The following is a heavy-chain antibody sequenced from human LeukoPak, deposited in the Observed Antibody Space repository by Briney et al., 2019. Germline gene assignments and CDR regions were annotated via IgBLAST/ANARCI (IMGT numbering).Heavy chain of an antibody. CDR1: GGSISSYY. CDR2: IYYSGST. CDR3: ARRSLNGGADY. J-gene: IGHJ4*02. Sequence: KPSETLSLTCTASGGSISSYYWSWIRQPPGKGLEWIGYIYYSGSTNYNPSLKSRVTISVDTSKNQFSLKLSSVTAADTAVYYCARRSLNGGADYWGQGTLVTVSS. V-gene: IGHV4-59*08. D-gene: IGHD4-23*01.